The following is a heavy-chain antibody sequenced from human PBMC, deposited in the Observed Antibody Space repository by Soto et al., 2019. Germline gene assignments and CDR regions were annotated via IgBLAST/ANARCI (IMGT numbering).Heavy chain of an antibody. V-gene: IGHV1-8*01. Sequence: ASVKVSCKASGYSFTSYDINWVRQATGQGLEWMGWMDPKTGNTDYGQKFQGKVTMTRNTSISTAYMELSSLTSEDTAVYYCARGRGWRDYWGQGQWSPSPQ. D-gene: IGHD6-19*01. CDR1: GYSFTSYD. CDR3: ARGRGWRDY. J-gene: IGHJ4*02. CDR2: MDPKTGNT.